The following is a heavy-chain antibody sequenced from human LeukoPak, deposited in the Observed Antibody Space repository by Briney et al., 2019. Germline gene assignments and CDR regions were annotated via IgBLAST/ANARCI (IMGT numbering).Heavy chain of an antibody. CDR3: AKAELLWFGELSFDY. CDR2: ISYDGSNK. J-gene: IGHJ4*02. D-gene: IGHD3-10*01. V-gene: IGHV3-30*18. CDR1: GFTFSSYG. Sequence: PGRSLRLSCAASGFTFSSYGMHWVRQAPGKGLEWVAVISYDGSNKYYADSVKGRFTISRDNSKNTLYLQMNSLRAEDTAVYYCAKAELLWFGELSFDYWGQGTLVTVSS.